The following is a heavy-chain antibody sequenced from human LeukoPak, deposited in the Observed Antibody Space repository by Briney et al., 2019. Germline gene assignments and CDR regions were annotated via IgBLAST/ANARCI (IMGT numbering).Heavy chain of an antibody. Sequence: GGSLRLSCAASGFTFSSYGMHWVRQAPGKGLEWVAVISYDGSNKHYADSVKGRFTISRDNSKNTLYLQMNSLRAEDTAVYYCAKDAVYDSPEGYFDYWGQGTLVTVSS. CDR2: ISYDGSNK. J-gene: IGHJ4*02. CDR1: GFTFSSYG. CDR3: AKDAVYDSPEGYFDY. D-gene: IGHD3-22*01. V-gene: IGHV3-30*18.